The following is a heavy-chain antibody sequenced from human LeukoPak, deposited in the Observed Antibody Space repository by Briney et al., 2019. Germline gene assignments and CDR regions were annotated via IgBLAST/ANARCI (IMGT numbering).Heavy chain of an antibody. V-gene: IGHV3-30*04. D-gene: IGHD2-2*01. CDR2: ISYDGSNK. CDR3: AREPAIDAFDM. CDR1: GFTFSIFT. Sequence: GGSLRLSCAASGFTFSIFTMYWVRQAPGKGLEWVALISYDGSNKYYADSVKGRFTISRDNSKNTLYLQMNSLRVEDTVVYYCAREPAIDAFDMWGQGTMVTVSS. J-gene: IGHJ3*02.